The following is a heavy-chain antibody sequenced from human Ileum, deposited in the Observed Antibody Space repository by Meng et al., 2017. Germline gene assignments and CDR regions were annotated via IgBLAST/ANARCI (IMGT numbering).Heavy chain of an antibody. J-gene: IGHJ4*02. V-gene: IGHV4-4*02. CDR1: SGSITSDTY. D-gene: IGHD4-23*01. CDR2: ISHSGST. CDR3: ARHGGYYQGF. Sequence: VQVQGAGPGLVKPSGTLSLTCAFSSGSITSDTYWSWVRLPPGKGLEWIGQISHSGSTFYNPSLKSRVTMSVDKSKSQFSLMLTSVTAADTAVYYCARHGGYYQGFWGQGTLVTVSS.